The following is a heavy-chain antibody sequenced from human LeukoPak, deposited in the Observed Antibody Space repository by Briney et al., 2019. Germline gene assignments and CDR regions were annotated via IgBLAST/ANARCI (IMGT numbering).Heavy chain of an antibody. CDR1: GGSISSGGYY. CDR3: VRGRRSFDQLLRYPNHNGLDV. D-gene: IGHD3-9*01. J-gene: IGHJ6*02. V-gene: IGHV4-31*03. Sequence: SQTLSLTCTVSGGSISSGGYYWSWIRQPPGQGLEWIGEINHSGSTTYTPSLKSRVTISVDTSKTQFSLKVNSVTAADTAVYYCVRGRRSFDQLLRYPNHNGLDVWGQGTTVTVSS. CDR2: INHSGST.